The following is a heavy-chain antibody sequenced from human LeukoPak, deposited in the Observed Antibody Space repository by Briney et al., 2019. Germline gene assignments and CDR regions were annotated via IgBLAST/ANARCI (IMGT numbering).Heavy chain of an antibody. CDR1: GFTFSYYG. D-gene: IGHD6-13*01. CDR2: IWYDGSNK. V-gene: IGHV3-33*01. CDR3: ARDPGSSWYVDY. Sequence: GGSLRLSCEASGFTFSYYGMHWVRQAPGKGLEWGAVIWYDGSNKYYADSVKGRFTISRDNSKNTLYLQMNNLKAEDTAVYYCARDPGSSWYVDYWGQGTLVTVSS. J-gene: IGHJ4*02.